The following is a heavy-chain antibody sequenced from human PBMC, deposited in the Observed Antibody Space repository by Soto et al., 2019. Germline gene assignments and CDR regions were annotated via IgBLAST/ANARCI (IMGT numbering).Heavy chain of an antibody. J-gene: IGHJ6*03. V-gene: IGHV1-2*04. Sequence: ASVKVSCKASGYTFTGYYMHWVRQAPGQGLEWMGWINPNSGGKNYAQKFQGWVTMTRDTSISTAYMELSRLRSDDTAVYYCAREPISSPYYYYYMDVWGKGTTVTVSS. CDR2: INPNSGGK. CDR3: AREPISSPYYYYYMDV. D-gene: IGHD2-2*02. CDR1: GYTFTGYY.